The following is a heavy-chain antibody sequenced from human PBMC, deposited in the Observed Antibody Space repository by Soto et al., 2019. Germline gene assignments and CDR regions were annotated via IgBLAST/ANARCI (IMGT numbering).Heavy chain of an antibody. V-gene: IGHV4-59*01. CDR3: ARDRYGYGMDV. D-gene: IGHD5-18*01. CDR2: IYYSGST. CDR1: GGSISSYY. J-gene: IGHJ6*02. Sequence: QVQLQESGPGLVKPSETLSLTCTVSGGSISSYYWGWIRQPPGKGLEWIGYIYYSGSTNYNPSLKSRVTLSVDTSKIQFSLKLSSVTAADTAVYYCARDRYGYGMDVWGLGTTVTVFS.